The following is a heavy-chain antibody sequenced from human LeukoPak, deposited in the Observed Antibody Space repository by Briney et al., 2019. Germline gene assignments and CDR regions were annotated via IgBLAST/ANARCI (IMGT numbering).Heavy chain of an antibody. CDR2: ISSSSSYI. Sequence: GGSLRLSCAASGFTFSSYSMNWVRQAPGKGLEWVSSISSSSSYIYYADSVKGRFTISIDNAKNSLYLQMNSLRAEDTAVYYCAKDSAPEHFDFWGYWGQGTLVTVSS. V-gene: IGHV3-21*04. CDR1: GFTFSSYS. J-gene: IGHJ4*02. CDR3: AKDSAPEHFDFWGY. D-gene: IGHD3-3*01.